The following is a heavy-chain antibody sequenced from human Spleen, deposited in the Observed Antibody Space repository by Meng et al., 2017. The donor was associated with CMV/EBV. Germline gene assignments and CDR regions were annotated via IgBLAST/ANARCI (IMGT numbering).Heavy chain of an antibody. Sequence: SETLSLTCTVSGGSLSTYYWFWIRHPAGRDWSGLGVSMSADTPTTSPPSSVDTSKNLFSLKLSSVTAADTAVYYCARDPSRIQLWGWVGSGDYYGMDVWGQGTTVTVSS. CDR3: ARDPSRIQLWGWVGSGDYYGMDV. D-gene: IGHD5-18*01. CDR2: SMSADTP. J-gene: IGHJ6*02. V-gene: IGHV4-4*07. CDR1: GGSLSTYY.